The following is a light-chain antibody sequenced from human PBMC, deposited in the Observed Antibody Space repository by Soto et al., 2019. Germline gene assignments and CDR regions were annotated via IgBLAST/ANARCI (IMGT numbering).Light chain of an antibody. Sequence: QSALTQPASVSGSPGQPITISCTGTSSDVGGYNYVSWYQQHPGKAPKLMIYDVSNRPSGVSNRFSGSKSGNTASLTISVLQAEDEADYYCSSYTSSSTLDVFGTGTKSPS. CDR1: SSDVGGYNY. J-gene: IGLJ1*01. V-gene: IGLV2-14*01. CDR3: SSYTSSSTLDV. CDR2: DVS.